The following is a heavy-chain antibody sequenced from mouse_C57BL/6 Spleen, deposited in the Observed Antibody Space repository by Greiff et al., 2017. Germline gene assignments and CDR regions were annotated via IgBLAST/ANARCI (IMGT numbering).Heavy chain of an antibody. CDR3: ARQGRDAFDY. V-gene: IGHV5-9*01. Sequence: EVKVVESGGGLVKPGGSLKLSCAASGFTFSSYTMSWVRQTPEKRLEWVATISGGGGNTYYPDSVKGRFTISRDNAKNTLYLQMSSLRSEDTALYYCARQGRDAFDYWGQGTTLTVSS. J-gene: IGHJ2*01. CDR1: GFTFSSYT. CDR2: ISGGGGNT. D-gene: IGHD3-3*01.